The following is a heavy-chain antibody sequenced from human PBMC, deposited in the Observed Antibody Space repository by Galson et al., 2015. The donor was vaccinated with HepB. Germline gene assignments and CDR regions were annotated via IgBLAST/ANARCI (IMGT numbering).Heavy chain of an antibody. J-gene: IGHJ6*02. CDR1: GFSLSTSGMC. Sequence: PALVKPTQTLTLTCTFSGFSLSTSGMCVSWIRQPPGKALEWLALIDWDDDKYYSTSLKTRLTISKDTSKNQVVLTMTNMDPVDTATYYCARIPVLRYFDWLDSYYYGMDVWGQGTTVTVSS. CDR2: IDWDDDK. D-gene: IGHD3-9*01. V-gene: IGHV2-70*01. CDR3: ARIPVLRYFDWLDSYYYGMDV.